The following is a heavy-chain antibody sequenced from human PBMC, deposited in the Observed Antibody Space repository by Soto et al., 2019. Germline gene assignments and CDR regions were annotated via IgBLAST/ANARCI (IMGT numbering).Heavy chain of an antibody. Sequence: PXGSLTLSCAAAGVTFSNAWMSRVRQAPGKGLEWVGRIKSKTDGGTTDYAAPVKGRFTISRDDSKNTLYLQMNSLKTEDTAVYYCTTGLILTGYYPLDSSGQGHLVTVSS. CDR2: IKSKTDGGTT. CDR1: GVTFSNAW. D-gene: IGHD3-9*01. V-gene: IGHV3-15*01. CDR3: TTGLILTGYYPLDS. J-gene: IGHJ4*02.